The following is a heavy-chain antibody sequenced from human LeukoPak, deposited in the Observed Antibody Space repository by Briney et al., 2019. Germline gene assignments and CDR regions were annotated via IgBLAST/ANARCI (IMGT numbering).Heavy chain of an antibody. J-gene: IGHJ4*02. CDR1: FXXXX. D-gene: IGHD2-15*01. CDR3: ARSRRWFPFDY. Sequence: FXXXXMSWVRQAPGKGLEWVANIKQDGSEKYYVDSVKGRFTISRDNAKNSLYLQMNSLRAEDTAVYYCARSRRWFPFDYWGQGTLVTVSS. CDR2: IKQDGSEK. V-gene: IGHV3-7*01.